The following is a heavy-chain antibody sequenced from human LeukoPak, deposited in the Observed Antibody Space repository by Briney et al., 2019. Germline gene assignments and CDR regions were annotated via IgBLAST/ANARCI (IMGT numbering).Heavy chain of an antibody. CDR1: GFTFSSYE. D-gene: IGHD4-17*01. CDR2: ISTSGSTI. V-gene: IGHV3-48*03. CDR3: ARRDYASDY. J-gene: IGHJ4*02. Sequence: GGPLRFSCAASGFTFSSYERNWVRQAPGKGLEWVSYISTSGSTIYYADSVKGRFTISRDNAKNSLYLQMNSLRAEDTAVYYCARRDYASDYWGQGTLVTVSS.